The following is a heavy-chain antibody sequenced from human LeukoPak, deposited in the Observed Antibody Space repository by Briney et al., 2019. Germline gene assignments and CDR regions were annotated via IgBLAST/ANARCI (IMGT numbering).Heavy chain of an antibody. CDR2: IRSKIYGGTP. CDR1: GFTFGDYA. J-gene: IGHJ4*02. Sequence: PGGSLRLSCTASGFTFGDYAMTWVRQAPGKGLEGGGFIRSKIYGGTPEYAASVKGRFTISRDDSKGVAYLQMNSLKTEDTAVYYCTRDQTPYYWGQGTLVTVSS. V-gene: IGHV3-49*04. CDR3: TRDQTPYY.